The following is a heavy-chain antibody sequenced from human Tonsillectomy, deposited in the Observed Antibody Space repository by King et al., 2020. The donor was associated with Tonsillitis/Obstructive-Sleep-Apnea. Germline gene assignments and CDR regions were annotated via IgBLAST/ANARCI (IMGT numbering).Heavy chain of an antibody. V-gene: IGHV5-10-1*01. CDR3: ASHLFFSTILVDGMDV. Sequence: QLVQSGAEVKKPGESLRISCKGSGYSFSSYWISWVRQMPGKGLEWMGRIDPSDSYTNYSPSFQGHVTISTDKSISTAYLQWSSLKASDPAMYYCASHLFFSTILVDGMDVWGQGTTVTVSS. CDR1: GYSFSSYW. D-gene: IGHD3-3*01. CDR2: IDPSDSYT. J-gene: IGHJ6*02.